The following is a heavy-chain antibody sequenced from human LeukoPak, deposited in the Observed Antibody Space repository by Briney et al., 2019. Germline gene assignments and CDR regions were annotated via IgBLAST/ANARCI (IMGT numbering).Heavy chain of an antibody. J-gene: IGHJ4*02. D-gene: IGHD2-2*01. CDR2: ISASGGST. CDR1: GFTFSSYA. V-gene: IGHV3-23*01. Sequence: GGSLRLSCAASGFTFSSYAMSWVRQAPGKGLEWVSVISASGGSTYYADSVKGRFTISRDNSKNTLYLQMNSLRAEDTAVYYCAKGRCSSTTCPFDYWGQGTLATVSS. CDR3: AKGRCSSTTCPFDY.